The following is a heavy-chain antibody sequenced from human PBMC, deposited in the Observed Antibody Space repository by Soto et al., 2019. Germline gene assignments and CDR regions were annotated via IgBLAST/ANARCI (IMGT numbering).Heavy chain of an antibody. CDR2: ISGSGGST. V-gene: IGHV3-23*01. Sequence: EVQLLESGGGLVQPGGSLRLSCAASGFTFSSYAMRWVRQAPGKGLEWVSAISGSGGSTYYADSVKGRFTISRDNSKNTLYLQMTGLSADDTAVYYCARRGSGGYYDYGGQGTLVTVSS. J-gene: IGHJ4*02. D-gene: IGHD6-19*01. CDR1: GFTFSSYA. CDR3: ARRGSGGYYDY.